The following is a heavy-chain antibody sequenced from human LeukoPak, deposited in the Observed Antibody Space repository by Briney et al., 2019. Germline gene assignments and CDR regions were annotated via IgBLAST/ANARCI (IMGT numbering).Heavy chain of an antibody. CDR1: GFSFSNYG. V-gene: IGHV3-33*03. CDR3: ARQGYSSGWYRDYNWFDP. CDR2: IWYDGTNK. Sequence: GGSLRLSCAASGFSFSNYGMHWVRQAPGKGLEWVAVIWYDGTNKYYADSVKGRFTISRDNARNSLYLQMNSLRAEDTALYYCARQGYSSGWYRDYNWFDPWGQGTLVTVSS. D-gene: IGHD6-19*01. J-gene: IGHJ5*02.